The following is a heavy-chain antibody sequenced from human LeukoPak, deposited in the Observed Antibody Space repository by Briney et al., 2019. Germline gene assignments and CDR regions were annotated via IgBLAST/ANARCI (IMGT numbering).Heavy chain of an antibody. J-gene: IGHJ4*02. CDR2: IYYSGST. V-gene: IGHV4-39*07. D-gene: IGHD3-9*01. Sequence: SETLSLTCTVSGGSISSSDYYWGWIRQPPGKGLEWIGSIYYSGSTYYNPSLKSRVTISVDTSKNQFSLKLSSVTAADTAVYYCARPYYDILTGSYYFDYWGQGTLVTVSS. CDR1: GGSISSSDYY. CDR3: ARPYYDILTGSYYFDY.